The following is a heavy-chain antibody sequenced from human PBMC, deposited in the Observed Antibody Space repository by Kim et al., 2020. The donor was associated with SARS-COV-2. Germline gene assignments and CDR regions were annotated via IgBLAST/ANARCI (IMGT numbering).Heavy chain of an antibody. V-gene: IGHV4-61*01. CDR3: ATGYYDFWSGYYGGGVFDY. D-gene: IGHD3-3*01. Sequence: SETLSLTCTVSGGSVSSGSYYWSWIRQPPGKGLEWIGYIYYSGSTNYNPSLKSRVTISVDTSKNQFSLKLSSVTAADTAVYYCATGYYDFWSGYYGGGVFDYWGQGTLVTVSS. J-gene: IGHJ4*02. CDR1: GGSVSSGSYY. CDR2: IYYSGST.